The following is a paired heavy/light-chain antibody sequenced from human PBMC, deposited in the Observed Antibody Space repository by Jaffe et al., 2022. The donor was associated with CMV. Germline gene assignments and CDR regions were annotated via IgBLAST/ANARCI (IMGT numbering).Heavy chain of an antibody. D-gene: IGHD7-27*01. J-gene: IGHJ3*02. Sequence: EVQLVESGGGLVKPGESLRLSCAASGFEFINAWMSWVRQAPGKGLEWVGRIKGKTGGGATDYGAPVKGRFTVSRDDSKNTVYLQMNSLKTEDTAAYYCVTDLLPNLDDAFNIWGQGTMVTVSS. CDR2: IKGKTGGGAT. CDR3: VTDLLPNLDDAFNI. CDR1: GFEFINAW. V-gene: IGHV3-15*01.
Light chain of an antibody. Sequence: QSVLTQPPSVSAAPGQRVSISCSGSSSNIGNNYVSWYQQLPGTAPKVLIYDNNRRPSGIPDRFSGSKSGTSATLGITGLQTGDEADYYCGTWDTSLSENYVFGTGTKVTVL. CDR1: SSNIGNNY. J-gene: IGLJ1*01. CDR3: GTWDTSLSENYV. V-gene: IGLV1-51*01. CDR2: DNN.